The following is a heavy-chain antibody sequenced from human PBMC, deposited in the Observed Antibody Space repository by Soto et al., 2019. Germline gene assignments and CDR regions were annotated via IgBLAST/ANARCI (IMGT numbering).Heavy chain of an antibody. D-gene: IGHD3-3*01. CDR3: TTEDDFWSGPIMS. CDR2: IKSKTDGGTT. J-gene: IGHJ4*02. CDR1: GFTFSNAW. V-gene: IGHV3-15*01. Sequence: GGSLRLSCAASGFTFSNAWMSWVRQAPGKGLEWVGRIKSKTDGGTTDYAAPVKGRFTISRDDSKNTLYLQMNSLKTEVTAVYYCTTEDDFWSGPIMSWGQGTLVTVSS.